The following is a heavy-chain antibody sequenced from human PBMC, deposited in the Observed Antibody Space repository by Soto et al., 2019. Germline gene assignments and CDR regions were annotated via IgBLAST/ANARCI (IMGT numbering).Heavy chain of an antibody. V-gene: IGHV4-31*03. Sequence: QVQMQESGPGLVKPSQTLYLTCSVSGGSIIDSGSFYWNWIRQHPGKGLEWIGYIYYSGSTYYNRSLKSRATISLDTSKNQFSLKLTSVTAADTAIYYCAGGEVVASNWFDAWGQGTLVTVSS. D-gene: IGHD2-15*01. CDR1: GGSIIDSGSFY. CDR2: IYYSGST. CDR3: AGGEVVASNWFDA. J-gene: IGHJ5*02.